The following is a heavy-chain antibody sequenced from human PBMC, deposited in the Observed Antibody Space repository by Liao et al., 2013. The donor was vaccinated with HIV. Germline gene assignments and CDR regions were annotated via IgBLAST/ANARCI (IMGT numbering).Heavy chain of an antibody. J-gene: IGHJ4*02. D-gene: IGHD1-14*01. CDR1: GGSMSSYY. CDR2: VSHSGST. Sequence: QVQLQESGPGVVKPSQTLSLTCSVSGGSMSSYYWNWIRQSAGKGLEWIGRVSHSGSTHYNPSLRTRVMMSIDTSENQFSLMLTSVTAADTAVYYCARGVPPEYWGRGTRTVTVSS. CDR3: ARGVPPEY. V-gene: IGHV4-4*07.